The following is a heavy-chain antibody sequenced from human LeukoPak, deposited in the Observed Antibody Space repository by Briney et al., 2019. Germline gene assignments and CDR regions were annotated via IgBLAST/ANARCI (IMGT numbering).Heavy chain of an antibody. CDR1: EFTFSTYW. CDR3: TSGDYVDY. J-gene: IGHJ4*02. Sequence: GGSLRLSCAASEFTFSTYWMNWVRQAPGQGLEWLANINQDGNDKYYVDSVRGRFTISRDNAKRSLYLQMSSLRAEDTAVYFCTSGDYVDYWGQGTLVTVSS. V-gene: IGHV3-7*03. CDR2: INQDGNDK.